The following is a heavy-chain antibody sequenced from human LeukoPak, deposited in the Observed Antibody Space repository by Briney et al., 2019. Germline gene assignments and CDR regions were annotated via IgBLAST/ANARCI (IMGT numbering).Heavy chain of an antibody. CDR1: GGSISSGGYY. D-gene: IGHD5-24*01. V-gene: IGHV4-31*03. Sequence: SETLSLTCTVSGGSISSGGYYWSWISQHPGKGLEWLGYIYYRGSTYYNPSLKSRFTISVDTSKNQFSLKLSSVTAADTAVYYCARDSSTMEGGWFDPGGQGTPVTVSS. CDR3: ARDSSTMEGGWFDP. CDR2: IYYRGST. J-gene: IGHJ5*02.